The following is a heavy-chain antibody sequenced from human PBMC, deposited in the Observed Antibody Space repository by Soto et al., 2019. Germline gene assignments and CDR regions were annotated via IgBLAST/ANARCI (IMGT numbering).Heavy chain of an antibody. Sequence: SETLSLTCAVSGYSISSGYYWGWIRQPPGKGLEWIGSIYHSGSTYYNPSLKSRVTISVDTSKNQFSLKLSSVTAADTAVYYCASIKIQWLLFYWGQGTQVTVSS. V-gene: IGHV4-38-2*01. CDR2: IYHSGST. J-gene: IGHJ4*02. D-gene: IGHD6-19*01. CDR3: ASIKIQWLLFY. CDR1: GYSISSGYY.